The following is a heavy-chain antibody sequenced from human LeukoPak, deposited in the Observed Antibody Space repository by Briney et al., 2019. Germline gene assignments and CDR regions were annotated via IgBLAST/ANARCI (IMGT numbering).Heavy chain of an antibody. J-gene: IGHJ3*02. CDR2: VSGSGGST. Sequence: TGGSLRLSCAASGFTFSSYAMSWVRQAPGKGLEWVSGVSGSGGSTYYADSVKGRFTISRDNSKNTVYLQMNTLRAEDTAVYHCAKSMGGWYAFDIWGQGTMVTVSS. V-gene: IGHV3-23*01. CDR3: AKSMGGWYAFDI. CDR1: GFTFSSYA. D-gene: IGHD2-15*01.